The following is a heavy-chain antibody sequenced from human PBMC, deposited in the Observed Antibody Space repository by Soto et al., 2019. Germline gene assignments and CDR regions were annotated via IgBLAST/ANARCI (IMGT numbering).Heavy chain of an antibody. CDR3: ARSGLVGRQVGFVELRPYYGMDV. V-gene: IGHV4-34*01. CDR2: INHSGST. CDR1: GGSFSGYY. D-gene: IGHD3-10*01. Sequence: SETLSLTCAVYGGSFSGYYWSWIRQPPGKGLEWIGEINHSGSTNYNPSLKSRVTISVDTSKNQFSLKLSSVTAADTAVYYCARSGLVGRQVGFVELRPYYGMDVWGQGTTVT. J-gene: IGHJ6*02.